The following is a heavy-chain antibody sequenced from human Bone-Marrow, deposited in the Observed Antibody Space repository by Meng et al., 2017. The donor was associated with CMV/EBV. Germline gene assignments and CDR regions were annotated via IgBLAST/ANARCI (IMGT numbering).Heavy chain of an antibody. J-gene: IGHJ4*02. CDR1: GYTLTDYY. D-gene: IGHD4-17*01. CDR2: INPNTDT. Sequence: QVRLVHSGAGGKKPGASVKVSCKASGYTLTDYYIHWVRQAPGQWLGWMGWINPNTDTNYAQNFQGRVTMTRDTSISTAYMELSRLRSDDTAVYYCARDLDYGDYASDYWGQGTLVTVSS. CDR3: ARDLDYGDYASDY. V-gene: IGHV1-2*02.